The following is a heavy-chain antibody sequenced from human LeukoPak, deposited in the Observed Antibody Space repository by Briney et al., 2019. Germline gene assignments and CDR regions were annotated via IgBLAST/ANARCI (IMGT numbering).Heavy chain of an antibody. CDR3: ARDYYDSSGYYYPPPDY. CDR1: GFTFDDYG. CDR2: INWNGGST. J-gene: IGHJ4*02. V-gene: IGHV3-20*04. Sequence: GALRLSCAASGFTFDDYGMSWVRQAPGKGLEWVSGINWNGGSTGYADSVKGGFTISRDNAKNSLYLQMNSLRAEDTALYYCARDYYDSSGYYYPPPDYWGQGTLVTVSS. D-gene: IGHD3-22*01.